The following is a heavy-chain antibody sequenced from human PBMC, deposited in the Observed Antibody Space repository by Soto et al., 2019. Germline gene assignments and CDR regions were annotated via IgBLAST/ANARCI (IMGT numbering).Heavy chain of an antibody. J-gene: IGHJ5*01. CDR1: GFTFSRYA. Sequence: GGSLRLSCAASGFTFSRYAMSWVRQAPEKGLEWVSSISGSGGTTYYADSARGRFTISRDKSKNTLYMQMNSLRAEDTAVYYCAKDLGNGQFDSWGQGTLVTVSS. CDR3: AKDLGNGQFDS. CDR2: ISGSGGTT. V-gene: IGHV3-23*01. D-gene: IGHD2-8*01.